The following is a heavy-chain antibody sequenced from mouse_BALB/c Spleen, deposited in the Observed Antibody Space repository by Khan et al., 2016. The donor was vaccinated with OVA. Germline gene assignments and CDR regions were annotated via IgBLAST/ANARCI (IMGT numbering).Heavy chain of an antibody. J-gene: IGHJ2*01. Sequence: EVQLQQSGAELVKSGATVKLSCTASGFNIKDTYMHWLKQWPEQGLEWIGRIDPPNGNTTYDAKFQGKATITVDTSSNTAYLQLSSLKSKEPADFYCARMSRKWGQGTTLTVSS. V-gene: IGHV14-3*02. CDR3: ARMSRK. CDR1: GFNIKDTY. CDR2: IDPPNGNT.